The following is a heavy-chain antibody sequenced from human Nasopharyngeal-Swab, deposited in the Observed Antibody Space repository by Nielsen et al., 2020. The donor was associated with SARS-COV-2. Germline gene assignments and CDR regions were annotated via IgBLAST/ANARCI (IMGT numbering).Heavy chain of an antibody. J-gene: IGHJ6*02. CDR3: ARDERLEWLFGYYYYGMDV. CDR2: ISSSGSTI. D-gene: IGHD3-3*01. V-gene: IGHV3-48*03. Sequence: GGSLRLSCAASGLTFSSYEMNWVRQAPGKGLEWVSYISSSGSTIYYADSVKGRFTISRDNAKNSLYLQMNSLRAEDTAVYYCARDERLEWLFGYYYYGMDVWGQGTTVTVSS. CDR1: GLTFSSYE.